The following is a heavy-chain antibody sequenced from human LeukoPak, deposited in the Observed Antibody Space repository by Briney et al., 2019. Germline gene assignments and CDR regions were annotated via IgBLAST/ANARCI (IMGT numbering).Heavy chain of an antibody. D-gene: IGHD5-24*01. V-gene: IGHV3-23*01. CDR2: ISKRGTNI. CDR3: ARIRDGFNFGRGFDS. CDR1: GFTFSTYA. Sequence: GGSLRLSCAASGFTFSTYAMSWVRQAPGKGLEWVSRISKRGTNIYYADSVKGRFTISRDNFKNTLYLQMNSLRAEDTAVYYCARIRDGFNFGRGFDSWGQGTLVSVSP. J-gene: IGHJ4*02.